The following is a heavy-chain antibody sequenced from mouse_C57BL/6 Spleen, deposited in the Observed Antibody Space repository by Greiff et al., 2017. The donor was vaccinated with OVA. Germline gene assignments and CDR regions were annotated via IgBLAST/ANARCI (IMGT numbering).Heavy chain of an antibody. D-gene: IGHD2-5*01. CDR3: ARAYYSNYGGFAY. Sequence: VKLMESGAELVKPGASVKISCKASGYAFSSYWMNWVKHRPGKGLEWIGQIYPGDGDTNYNGKFKGKATLTADKSSSTAYTQLSSLTSEDSAVYFCARAYYSNYGGFAYWGQGTLVTVSA. J-gene: IGHJ3*01. V-gene: IGHV1-80*01. CDR1: GYAFSSYW. CDR2: IYPGDGDT.